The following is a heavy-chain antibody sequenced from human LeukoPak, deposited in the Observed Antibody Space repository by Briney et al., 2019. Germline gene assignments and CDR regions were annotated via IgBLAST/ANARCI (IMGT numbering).Heavy chain of an antibody. CDR3: AKDIVVVTSGSNAFDI. CDR2: ISGSGGST. J-gene: IGHJ3*02. Sequence: GSLRLSCAASGFTLSSYAMSWVRQAPGKGLEWVSGISGSGGSTYYADSVKGRFTISRDNSKNTLYLQMNSLRAEDTAVYYCAKDIVVVTSGSNAFDIWGQGTMVTVSS. CDR1: GFTLSSYA. D-gene: IGHD2-21*02. V-gene: IGHV3-23*01.